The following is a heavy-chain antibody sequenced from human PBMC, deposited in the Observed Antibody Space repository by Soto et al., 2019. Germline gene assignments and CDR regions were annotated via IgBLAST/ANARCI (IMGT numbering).Heavy chain of an antibody. CDR2: ISDGGAYT. J-gene: IGHJ4*02. CDR3: AKHERYYFDY. Sequence: GGSLRLSCAASGFTFSNYAMSWVRQAPGKGLEWVLTISDGGAYTYFADSVEGRFTVSRDNSKNTLYLHLNSLRAEDTALYYCAKHERYYFDYWGQGTLVTVS. V-gene: IGHV3-23*01. CDR1: GFTFSNYA.